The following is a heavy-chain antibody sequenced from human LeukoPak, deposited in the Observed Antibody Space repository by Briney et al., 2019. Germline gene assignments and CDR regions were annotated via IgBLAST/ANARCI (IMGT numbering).Heavy chain of an antibody. D-gene: IGHD3-10*01. J-gene: IGHJ3*02. Sequence: GESLKISFKGSGYRFTSYWISWVRPMPGKGLEWMGRIDPSDSYTNYSPSFQGHVTISADKSISTAYLQWSSLKASDTAMYYCARKTDITMVRGVYAFDIWGQGTMATVSS. CDR1: GYRFTSYW. CDR2: IDPSDSYT. CDR3: ARKTDITMVRGVYAFDI. V-gene: IGHV5-10-1*01.